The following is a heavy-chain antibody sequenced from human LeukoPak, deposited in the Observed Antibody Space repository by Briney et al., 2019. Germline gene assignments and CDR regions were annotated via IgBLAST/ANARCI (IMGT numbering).Heavy chain of an antibody. CDR3: ARDPNYDILSAPHLDV. D-gene: IGHD3-9*01. V-gene: IGHV3-21*01. CDR2: ISGSSSYI. J-gene: IGHJ6*04. CDR1: GFTFSSYS. Sequence: KPGGSLRLSCAASGFTFSSYSMNWVRQAPGKGLEWVSSISGSSSYIYYADSVKGRFTISRDNAKNTLYLQMNSLRAEDTAVYYCARDPNYDILSAPHLDVWGKGTTVTVSS.